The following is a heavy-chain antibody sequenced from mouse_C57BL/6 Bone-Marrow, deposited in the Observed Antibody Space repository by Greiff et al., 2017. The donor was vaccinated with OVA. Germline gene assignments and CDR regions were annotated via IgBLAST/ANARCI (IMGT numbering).Heavy chain of an antibody. Sequence: EVQLVESGGDLVKPGGSLKLSCAASGFTFSSYGMSWVRQTPDKRLEWVATISSGGSYTYYPDSVKGRFTISRDNAKNTLYLQMSSLKSEDTAMYYCAKSSSGYTYFDYWGHGTTRTVSS. D-gene: IGHD3-2*02. CDR1: GFTFSSYG. CDR3: AKSSSGYTYFDY. CDR2: ISSGGSYT. J-gene: IGHJ2*01. V-gene: IGHV5-6*01.